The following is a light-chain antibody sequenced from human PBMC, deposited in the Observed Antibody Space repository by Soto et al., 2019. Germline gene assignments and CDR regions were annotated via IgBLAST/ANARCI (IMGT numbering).Light chain of an antibody. V-gene: IGKV3-20*01. CDR1: QSVSSSY. CDR2: GAS. J-gene: IGKJ5*01. CDR3: QHYHSLPIT. Sequence: EIVLTQSPGTLSLSPGERATLSCRASQSVSSSYLAWYQQKPGQPPRLLIYGASSRATGIPDRFSGSGSGTDFTLTISRLEPEDFAVFYCQHYHSLPITFGQGTRLEIK.